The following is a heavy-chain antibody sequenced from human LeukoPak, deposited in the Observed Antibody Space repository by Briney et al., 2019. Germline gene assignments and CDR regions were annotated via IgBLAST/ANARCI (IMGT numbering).Heavy chain of an antibody. J-gene: IGHJ4*02. CDR2: IYSGGST. CDR1: GFTVSSNY. D-gene: IGHD3-3*01. CDR3: ASDKTDDFWSGDSH. V-gene: IGHV3-53*01. Sequence: GGSLRLSCAASGFTVSSNYMSWVRQAPGKGLEWVSVIYSGGSTYYADSVKGRFTISRDNSKNTLYLQMNSLRAEDTAVYYCASDKTDDFWSGDSHWGQGTLVTVSS.